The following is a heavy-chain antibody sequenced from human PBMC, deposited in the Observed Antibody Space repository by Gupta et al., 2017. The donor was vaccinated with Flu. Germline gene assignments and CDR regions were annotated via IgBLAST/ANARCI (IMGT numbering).Heavy chain of an antibody. J-gene: IGHJ4*02. Sequence: EVQLVQSGAGVKKPGESLRISCKASGYSFTTYWISWVRQMPGKGLEWVGSIDPSDSYSNYGPSFQGHVTISADKSVSTAYLHWASRKASDTAMYYCARHIGDLNHPTDDWGQGTLVTVSS. CDR1: GYSFTTYW. D-gene: IGHD1-14*01. CDR2: IDPSDSYS. V-gene: IGHV5-10-1*01. CDR3: ARHIGDLNHPTDD.